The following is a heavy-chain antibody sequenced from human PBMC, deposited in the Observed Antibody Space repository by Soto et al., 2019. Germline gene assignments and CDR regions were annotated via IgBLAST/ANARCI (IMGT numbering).Heavy chain of an antibody. CDR1: GFTFSSYA. CDR2: ISGSGGST. J-gene: IGHJ4*02. Sequence: GGSLRLSCAASGFTFSSYAMSWVRQAPGKGLEWVSAISGSGGSTYYADSVKGRFTISRDNSKNTLYLQMNSLRAEDTAVYYCASRGVKYSYDSPPFDYWGQGTLVTVSS. CDR3: ASRGVKYSYDSPPFDY. D-gene: IGHD5-18*01. V-gene: IGHV3-23*01.